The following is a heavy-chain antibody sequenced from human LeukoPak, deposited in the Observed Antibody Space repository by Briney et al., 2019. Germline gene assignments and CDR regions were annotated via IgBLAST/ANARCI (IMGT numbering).Heavy chain of an antibody. CDR1: GGSFSGYY. Sequence: SETLSLTRAVSGGSFSGYYWSWIRQPPGKGLEWIGEINHSGSTNYNPSLKSRVTISVDTSRNQFSLKLSSVTAADTAVYYCARPRGYSGYEWFNWFDPWGQGTLVTVSS. V-gene: IGHV4-34*01. J-gene: IGHJ5*02. CDR2: INHSGST. CDR3: ARPRGYSGYEWFNWFDP. D-gene: IGHD5-12*01.